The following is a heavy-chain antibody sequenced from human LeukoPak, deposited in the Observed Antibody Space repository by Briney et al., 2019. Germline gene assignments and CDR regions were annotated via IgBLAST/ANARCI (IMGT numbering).Heavy chain of an antibody. J-gene: IGHJ6*03. V-gene: IGHV4-39*07. Sequence: KPSETLSLTCTVSGGSISSSSYYWGWIRQPPGKGLEWIGSIYHSGSTYYNPSLKSRVTISVDTSKNQFSLKLSSVTAADTAVYYCARGDCSSTICYSPMDVWGKGTTVTVSS. CDR3: ARGDCSSTICYSPMDV. D-gene: IGHD2-2*01. CDR2: IYHSGST. CDR1: GGSISSSSYY.